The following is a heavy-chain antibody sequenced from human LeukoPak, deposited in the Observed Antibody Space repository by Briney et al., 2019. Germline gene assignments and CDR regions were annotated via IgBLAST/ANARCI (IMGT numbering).Heavy chain of an antibody. V-gene: IGHV4-39*01. CDR3: ARRSYSASFDP. CDR2: VSYGGST. CDR1: GDSINDDDYY. Sequence: PSETLSLTCTVSGDSINDDDYYWGWIRQPPGKGLEHIGSVSYGGSTYYSPSLKSRVNIYIDISKNQFSLELRSVTAADTAVYYCARRSYSASFDPWGQGILVTVSS. D-gene: IGHD2-21*01. J-gene: IGHJ5*02.